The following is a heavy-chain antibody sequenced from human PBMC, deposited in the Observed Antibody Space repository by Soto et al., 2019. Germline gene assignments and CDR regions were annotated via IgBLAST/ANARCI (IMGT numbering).Heavy chain of an antibody. CDR1: GYTFTSYD. CDR2: MNPNTGNS. CDR3: ARRAETNGWNGFGADKYYFDF. J-gene: IGHJ4*02. Sequence: ASVKVSCKASGYTFTSYDIYWVRQATGQGLEWMGWMNPNTGNSGYAQKFQGRVTMTSGTSISTAHMELSSLRSEDTAVYYCARRAETNGWNGFGADKYYFDFWGQGTLVTVSS. V-gene: IGHV1-8*01. D-gene: IGHD1-1*01.